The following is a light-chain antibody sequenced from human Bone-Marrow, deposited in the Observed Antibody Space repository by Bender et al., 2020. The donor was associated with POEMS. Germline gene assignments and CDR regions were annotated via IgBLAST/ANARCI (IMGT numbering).Light chain of an antibody. Sequence: QSALTQPRSVSGSPGQSVTISCSGTSSDVGGFNYVSWYQQHPGKAPKVMIYEVTKRPSGVPDRFSGSKSGNTASLTVSRLQAEDEADYYCTSYSDSASANWLFGGGTKLTVL. CDR2: EVT. CDR3: TSYSDSASANWL. J-gene: IGLJ3*02. V-gene: IGLV2-11*01. CDR1: SSDVGGFNY.